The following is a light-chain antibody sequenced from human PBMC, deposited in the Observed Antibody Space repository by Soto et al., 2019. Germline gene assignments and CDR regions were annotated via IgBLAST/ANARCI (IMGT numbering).Light chain of an antibody. CDR2: EGT. J-gene: IGLJ2*01. CDR3: CSYARSSTFI. V-gene: IGLV2-23*03. CDR1: SSDVGTYNL. Sequence: QSALTQPASVSGSPGQSITISCARTSSDVGTYNLVSWYQQHPGKAAKHMIYEGTKRPSGVSNGFSGSKSGNTASLTNSALQAEDEANYYCCSYARSSTFIFGGGTKLTVL.